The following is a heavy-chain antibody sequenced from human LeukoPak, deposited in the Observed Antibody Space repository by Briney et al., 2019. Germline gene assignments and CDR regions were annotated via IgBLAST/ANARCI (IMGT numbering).Heavy chain of an antibody. J-gene: IGHJ4*02. V-gene: IGHV1-69*13. CDR3: ARVVWVRKSQLAHFDY. D-gene: IGHD3-16*01. CDR2: IIPIFGTA. Sequence: ASVKVSCKASGGTFSSYAISWVRQAPGQGLEWMGGIIPIFGTANYAQKFQGRVTITADESTSTAYMELSSLRSEDTAVYYCARVVWVRKSQLAHFDYWGQGALVTVSS. CDR1: GGTFSSYA.